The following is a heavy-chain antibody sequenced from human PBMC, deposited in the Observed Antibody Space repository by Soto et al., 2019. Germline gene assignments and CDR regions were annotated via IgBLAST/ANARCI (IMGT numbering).Heavy chain of an antibody. J-gene: IGHJ4*02. D-gene: IGHD6-13*01. CDR2: ISASGGST. V-gene: IGHV3-23*01. Sequence: EVQLLESGGGLVQPGGSLRLSCAASGFTFSNYAMNWVRQAPGKGLEWVSAISASGGSTYYADSVKSRFTISRDDSKEELNLQMNRLRADETAVYYCAAILRLKQLLLAVFRGEGTLVTVSS. CDR1: GFTFSNYA. CDR3: AAILRLKQLLLAVF.